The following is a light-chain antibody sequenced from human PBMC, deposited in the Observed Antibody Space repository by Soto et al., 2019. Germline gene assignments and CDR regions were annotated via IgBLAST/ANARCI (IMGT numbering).Light chain of an antibody. V-gene: IGKV3-11*01. CDR3: QQRTDWPRGFT. CDR2: DAF. Sequence: EIVLTQSPATLSLSPGERATLSCRASQSVRSYLAWYQQKPGQAPRLLIYDAFNRATGVPARFSGSGSGTDFTLTISSLEPEDFAVYYCQQRTDWPRGFTFGPGTKVDFK. CDR1: QSVRSY. J-gene: IGKJ3*01.